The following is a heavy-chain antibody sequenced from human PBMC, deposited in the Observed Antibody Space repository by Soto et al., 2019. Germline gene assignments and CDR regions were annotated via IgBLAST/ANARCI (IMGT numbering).Heavy chain of an antibody. V-gene: IGHV1-69*13. D-gene: IGHD3-22*01. CDR2: IIPIFGTA. J-gene: IGHJ4*02. CDR3: ARGTYYYDSSGYYCFNY. CDR1: GGTFSSYA. Sequence: SVKVSCKASGGTFSSYAISRVRQAPGQGLEWMGGIIPIFGTANYAQKFQGRVTITADESTSTAYMELSSLRSEDTAVYYCARGTYYYDSSGYYCFNYWGQGTLVTVSS.